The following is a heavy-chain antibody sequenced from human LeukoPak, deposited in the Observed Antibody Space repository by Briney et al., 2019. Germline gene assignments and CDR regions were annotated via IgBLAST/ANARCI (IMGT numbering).Heavy chain of an antibody. V-gene: IGHV4-34*01. D-gene: IGHD3-10*01. CDR2: INHSGST. CDR1: GGSFSGYY. CDR3: ARSYGSGSYGWFDP. J-gene: IGHJ5*02. Sequence: PSETLSLTCAVYGGSFSGYYWGWIRQPPGKGLEWIGEINHSGSTNYNPSLKSRVTISVDTSKNQFSLKLSSVTAADTAVYYCARSYGSGSYGWFDPWGQGTLVTVSS.